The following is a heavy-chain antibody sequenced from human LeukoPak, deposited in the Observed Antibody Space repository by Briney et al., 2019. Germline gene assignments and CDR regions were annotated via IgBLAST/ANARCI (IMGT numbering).Heavy chain of an antibody. V-gene: IGHV1-69*05. CDR1: GGFFSGYA. D-gene: IGHD6-13*01. CDR3: ARSMAAEGTGPFDP. Sequence: GASVKVSCKASGGFFSGYAMSWLRQAPGQGLEWLGGVIPIYYITKYAQKFQDRVTITTDESTSTAYMELSSLKSGDTAMYYCARSMAAEGTGPFDPWGQGTLVTVSS. CDR2: VIPIYYIT. J-gene: IGHJ5*02.